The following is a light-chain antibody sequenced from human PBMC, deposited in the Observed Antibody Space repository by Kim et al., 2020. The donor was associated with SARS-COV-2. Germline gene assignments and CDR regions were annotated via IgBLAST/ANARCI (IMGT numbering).Light chain of an antibody. Sequence: ASVGDRVTITGRASQDIANSLAWYQQNPGKVPQVLIYAASTLQSGAPSRFSGIGSGTEFTLTTVSLQTEDVASYNFQKYNSAPWTFGPGTKVYIK. CDR1: QDIANS. V-gene: IGKV1-27*01. CDR3: QKYNSAPWT. J-gene: IGKJ1*01. CDR2: AAS.